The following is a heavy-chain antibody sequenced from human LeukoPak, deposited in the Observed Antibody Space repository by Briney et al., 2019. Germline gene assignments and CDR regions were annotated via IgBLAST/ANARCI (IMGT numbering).Heavy chain of an antibody. V-gene: IGHV1-69*13. Sequence: ASVKVSCKASGGTFSSYAISWVRQAPGQGLEWMGGIIPIFGTANYAQKFQGRVTITADESTSTAYMELSSLRSEDTALYHCARGPDPSYYYYGMDVWGQGTTVTVSS. CDR3: ARGPDPSYYYYGMDV. CDR2: IIPIFGTA. J-gene: IGHJ6*02. CDR1: GGTFSSYA.